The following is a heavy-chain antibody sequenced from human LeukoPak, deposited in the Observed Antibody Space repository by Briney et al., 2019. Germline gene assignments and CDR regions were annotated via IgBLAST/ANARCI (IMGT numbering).Heavy chain of an antibody. CDR2: MNPNSGNT. Sequence: ASVKVSCKASGYTFTSYDINWVRQATGQGLEWMGWMNPNSGNTGYAQKFQGRVTMTRNTSISTAYMELSSLRSEDTAVYYCARDGEYQLLSAYYYYMDVWGKGTTVTVSS. J-gene: IGHJ6*03. CDR1: GYTFTSYD. V-gene: IGHV1-8*01. CDR3: ARDGEYQLLSAYYYYMDV. D-gene: IGHD2-2*01.